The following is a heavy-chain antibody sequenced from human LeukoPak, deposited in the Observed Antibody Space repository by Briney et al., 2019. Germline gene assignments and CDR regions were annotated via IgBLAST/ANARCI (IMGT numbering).Heavy chain of an antibody. D-gene: IGHD3-22*01. CDR1: GFTFSSYG. CDR3: ARGTYYDSSGYYHHGDAFDI. CDR2: IWYDGSNK. J-gene: IGHJ3*02. Sequence: SGGSLRLSCAASGFTFSSYGMHWVRQAPGKGLEWVAVIWYDGSNKYYADSVKGRFTISRDNSKNTLYLQMNSLRAEDTAVYYCARGTYYDSSGYYHHGDAFDIWGQGTMVTVSS. V-gene: IGHV3-33*01.